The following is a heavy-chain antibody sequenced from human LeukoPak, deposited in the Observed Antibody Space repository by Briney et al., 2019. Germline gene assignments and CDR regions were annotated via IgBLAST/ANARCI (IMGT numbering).Heavy chain of an antibody. CDR2: IYHSGST. J-gene: IGHJ4*02. CDR1: GGSISSGGYS. Sequence: PSQTLSLTCAVSGGSISSGGYSWTWIRQPPGKDLEWIGYIYHSGSTYYNPSLKSRVTISVDRSKNQFSLKLSSVTAADTAVYYCARGFAGATVTTFDYWGQGTLVTVSS. D-gene: IGHD4-17*01. V-gene: IGHV4-30-2*01. CDR3: ARGFAGATVTTFDY.